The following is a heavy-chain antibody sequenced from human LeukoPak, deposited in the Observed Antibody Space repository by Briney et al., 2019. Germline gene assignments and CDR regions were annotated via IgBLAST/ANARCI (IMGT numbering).Heavy chain of an antibody. CDR2: IDWDDDK. Sequence: TLSLTCTVSGGSIRNYYWSWIRQPPGKALEWLARIDWDDDKYYSTSLKTRLTISKDTSKNQVVLTMTNMDPVDTATYYCARIRIDSSGYKTDYWGQGTLVTVSS. CDR1: GGSIRNYYW. CDR3: ARIRIDSSGYKTDY. D-gene: IGHD3-22*01. V-gene: IGHV2-70*11. J-gene: IGHJ4*02.